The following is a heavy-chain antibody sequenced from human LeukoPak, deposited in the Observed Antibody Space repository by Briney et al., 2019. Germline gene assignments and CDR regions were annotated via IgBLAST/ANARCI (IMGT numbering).Heavy chain of an antibody. J-gene: IGHJ4*02. Sequence: GGSLRLSCAASGFTFANFAMSWVRQAPGKGLEWVSDISDRGGIKNYADSVKGRFTISRDNSNNTLYLQMNSLRAEDTAVYFCAKKQTTTVTTLDYWGQGALVTVSS. V-gene: IGHV3-23*01. CDR2: ISDRGGIK. CDR3: AKKQTTTVTTLDY. CDR1: GFTFANFA. D-gene: IGHD4-17*01.